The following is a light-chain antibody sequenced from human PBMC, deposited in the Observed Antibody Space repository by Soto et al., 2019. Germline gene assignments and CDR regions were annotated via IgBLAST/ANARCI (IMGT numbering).Light chain of an antibody. CDR3: QQRNDWPLA. CDR2: DAS. Sequence: EIVFTHSPATLSLSPVEIATLSCRASQPISNYLAWYQQKPGQAPRLLFYDASNRATGIPARFSGSGSGTDFTLTVSSLEPEDFAVYYCQQRNDWPLAFGGGTKVDNK. J-gene: IGKJ4*01. CDR1: QPISNY. V-gene: IGKV3-11*01.